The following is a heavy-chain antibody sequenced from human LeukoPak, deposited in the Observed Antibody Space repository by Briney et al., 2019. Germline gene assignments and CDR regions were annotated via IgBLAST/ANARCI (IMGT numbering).Heavy chain of an antibody. D-gene: IGHD3-10*01. CDR2: ISGSGGST. Sequence: GGSLRLSCAASGFTFSSYAMSWVRQAPGKGLERVSAISGSGGSTYYADSVKGRFTISRDNSKNTLYLQMNSLRAEDTAVYYCAKPLWFGELAVCFDYWGQGTLVTVSS. CDR1: GFTFSSYA. V-gene: IGHV3-23*01. CDR3: AKPLWFGELAVCFDY. J-gene: IGHJ4*02.